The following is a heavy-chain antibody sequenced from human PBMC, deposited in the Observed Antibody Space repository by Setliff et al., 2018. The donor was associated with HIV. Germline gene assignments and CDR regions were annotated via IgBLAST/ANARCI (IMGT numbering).Heavy chain of an antibody. CDR1: GFTFRNYN. V-gene: IGHV3-48*03. Sequence: HPGGSLRLSCGASGFTFRNYNFNWVRQAPGRGLEWVSSISIGSGAAIYYAESVQGRFTVSRDNSKNSLYLQMNSLRVEDTAVYYCARDYLYYNMYNGSPVYGMDVWGQGTTVTV. J-gene: IGHJ6*02. CDR3: ARDYLYYNMYNGSPVYGMDV. CDR2: ISIGSGAAI. D-gene: IGHD3-10*01.